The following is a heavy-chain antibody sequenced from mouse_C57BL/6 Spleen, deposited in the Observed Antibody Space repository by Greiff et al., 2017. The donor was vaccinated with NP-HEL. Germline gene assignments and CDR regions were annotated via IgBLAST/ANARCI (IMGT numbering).Heavy chain of an antibody. CDR1: GYTFTDYY. V-gene: IGHV1-18*01. CDR3: ARKSDYYDSDAGDAY. D-gene: IGHD2-4*01. CDR2: INPNNGGT. Sequence: EVQLQQPGPELVKPGASVKIPCKASGYTFTDYYMDWVKQSHGKSLEWIGDINPNNGGTIYNQKFKGKATLPVDKSSSTAYMGRRSLTCGDTTVDYGARKSDYYDSDAGDAYWGQGTLVTVSA. J-gene: IGHJ3*01.